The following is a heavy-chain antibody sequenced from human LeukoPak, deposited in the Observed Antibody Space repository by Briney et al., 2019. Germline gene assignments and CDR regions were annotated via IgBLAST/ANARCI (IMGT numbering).Heavy chain of an antibody. Sequence: GASVKVSCKASGYTFTGYYMHWVRQAPGQGLEWMGRIHPNSGGTNYAQKFQGRVTMTRDTFISTAYMELSRLRSDDTAVYYCARDQERYGYSYGYSPDYWGQGTLVTVSS. V-gene: IGHV1-2*06. CDR2: IHPNSGGT. CDR1: GYTFTGYY. J-gene: IGHJ4*02. CDR3: ARDQERYGYSYGYSPDY. D-gene: IGHD5-18*01.